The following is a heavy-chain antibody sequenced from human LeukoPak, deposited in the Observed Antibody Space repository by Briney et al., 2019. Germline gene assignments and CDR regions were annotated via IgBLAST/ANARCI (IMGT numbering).Heavy chain of an antibody. CDR1: GGSFSGYY. D-gene: IGHD2-15*01. V-gene: IGHV4-34*01. Sequence: MPSETLSLTCAVYGGSFSGYYWSWIRQPPGKGLEWIGEINHSGSTNYNPSLKSRVTISVDTSKNQFSLKLSSVTAADTAVYYCARFRGYCSGGSCSHYYYYGMDVWGQGTTVTVSS. J-gene: IGHJ6*02. CDR2: INHSGST. CDR3: ARFRGYCSGGSCSHYYYYGMDV.